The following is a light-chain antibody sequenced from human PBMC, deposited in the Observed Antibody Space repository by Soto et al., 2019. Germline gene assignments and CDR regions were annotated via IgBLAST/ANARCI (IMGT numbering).Light chain of an antibody. CDR2: DAS. CDR3: QQYNTYSST. Sequence: DIQMTQSPSTLSASVGDRVTITCRASQSISSWLAWYQQKPGKAPKLLIYDASNLQSGVPSRFSGSGSGTQFPLTISSLQPDDFATYSCQQYNTYSSTFGQGTKLEIK. CDR1: QSISSW. V-gene: IGKV1-5*01. J-gene: IGKJ2*01.